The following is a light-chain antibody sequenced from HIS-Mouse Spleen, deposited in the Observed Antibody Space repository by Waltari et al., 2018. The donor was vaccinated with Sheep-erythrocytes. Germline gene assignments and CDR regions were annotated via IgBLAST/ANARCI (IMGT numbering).Light chain of an antibody. CDR1: KLGDKY. Sequence: SSELTQPPSVSVSPGQTASITCSGDKLGDKYACWYQQKPGQSPVLVIYQDTKRPSGIPERCSSSNSGNTATLTISGTQAMDEADYYCQAWDSSIVVFGGGTKLTVL. CDR3: QAWDSSIVV. J-gene: IGLJ2*01. V-gene: IGLV3-1*01. CDR2: QDT.